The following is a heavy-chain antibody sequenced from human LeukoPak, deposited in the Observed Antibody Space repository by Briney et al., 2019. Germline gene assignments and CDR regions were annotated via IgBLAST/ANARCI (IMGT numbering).Heavy chain of an antibody. Sequence: GGSLRLSCAAAGFTFSSYSMNWVRQAPGKGLEWVSSISSSSSYIYYADSVKGRFTISRDNAKNSLYLQMNSLRAEDTAVYYCARHWDYGVDYWGQGTLVTVSS. CDR1: GFTFSSYS. CDR2: ISSSSSYI. CDR3: ARHWDYGVDY. V-gene: IGHV3-21*01. D-gene: IGHD4-17*01. J-gene: IGHJ4*02.